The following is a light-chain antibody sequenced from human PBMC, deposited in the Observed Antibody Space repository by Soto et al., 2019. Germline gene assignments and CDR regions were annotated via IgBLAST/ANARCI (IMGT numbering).Light chain of an antibody. CDR3: QQYGSSLRT. CDR2: GAS. V-gene: IGKV3-20*01. Sequence: EIGFTQSPCTLSLSPGERATLSCRASQSVSSSYLAWYQQKPGQAPRLLIYGASSRATGIPDRFSGSGSGTDFTLTISRLEPEDFAVYYCQQYGSSLRTFGQGTKVDIK. CDR1: QSVSSSY. J-gene: IGKJ1*01.